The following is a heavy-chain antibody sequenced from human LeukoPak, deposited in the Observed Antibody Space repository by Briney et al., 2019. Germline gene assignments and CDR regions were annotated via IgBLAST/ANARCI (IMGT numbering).Heavy chain of an antibody. J-gene: IGHJ5*02. V-gene: IGHV3-33*01. Sequence: GGSLRLSCAASGFSFSNHGMHWVRQAPGKRLEWVAVIWDDGNNKRYANSVNGRFTTSRDNSENTLYLQMNGLTAEDTAMYYCARDSYQDYYGRFDPWGQGTLVIVSS. CDR1: GFSFSNHG. CDR3: ARDSYQDYYGRFDP. D-gene: IGHD3-10*01. CDR2: IWDDGNNK.